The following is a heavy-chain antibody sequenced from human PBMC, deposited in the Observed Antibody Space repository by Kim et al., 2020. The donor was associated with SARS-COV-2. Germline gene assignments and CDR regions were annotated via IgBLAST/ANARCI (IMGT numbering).Heavy chain of an antibody. CDR3: ATANYSTLFDY. CDR2: IYYSGST. D-gene: IGHD6-13*01. V-gene: IGHV4-59*01. J-gene: IGHJ4*02. CDR1: GGSISSYY. Sequence: SETLSLTCTVSGGSISSYYWSWIRQPPGKGLEWIGYIYYSGSTNYNPSLKSRVTISVDTSKNQFSLKLSSVTAADTAVYYCATANYSTLFDYWGQGTLVTVSS.